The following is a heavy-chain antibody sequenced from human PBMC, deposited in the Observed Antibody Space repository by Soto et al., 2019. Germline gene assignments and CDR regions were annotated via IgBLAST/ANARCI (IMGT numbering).Heavy chain of an antibody. V-gene: IGHV1-24*01. Sequence: ASVKVSCKVSGYTLTELSMHWVRQAPGKGLEWMGGFDPEDGETIYAQKFQGRVTMTEDTSTDTAYMELSSLRSEDTAVYYCATRPNPPMVRGVIIPSWFDPWGQGTLVTVSS. CDR2: FDPEDGET. CDR3: ATRPNPPMVRGVIIPSWFDP. CDR1: GYTLTELS. J-gene: IGHJ5*02. D-gene: IGHD3-10*01.